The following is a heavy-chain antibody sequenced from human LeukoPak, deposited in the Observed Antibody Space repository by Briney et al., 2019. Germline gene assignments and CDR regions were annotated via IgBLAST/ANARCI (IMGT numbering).Heavy chain of an antibody. CDR1: GFTFSNHG. CDR3: AKAGFYDILTDGLDI. D-gene: IGHD3-9*01. Sequence: GGTLRLFCAASGFTFSNHGMSWVRQAPGKGLEWVSGIRGSGFSTDYADSVKGRFTISRDNSKNTLYLQMNSLRVEDTAVYYCAKAGFYDILTDGLDIWGQGTMVIVSS. J-gene: IGHJ3*02. V-gene: IGHV3-23*01. CDR2: IRGSGFST.